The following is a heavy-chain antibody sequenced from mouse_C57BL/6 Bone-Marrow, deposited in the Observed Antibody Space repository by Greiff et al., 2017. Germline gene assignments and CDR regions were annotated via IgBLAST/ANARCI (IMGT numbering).Heavy chain of an antibody. CDR2: IYPGSGST. J-gene: IGHJ1*03. Sequence: VQLQQPGAELVKPGASVKMSCKASGYTFTSYWITWVKQRPGQGLEWIGDIYPGSGSTNYNETFKSKATLTVDTSSSTAYMQLSSLTSEDAAVYYCSSPPLLPHWYFDVWGTGTTVTVSS. CDR3: SSPPLLPHWYFDV. D-gene: IGHD1-1*01. CDR1: GYTFTSYW. V-gene: IGHV1-55*01.